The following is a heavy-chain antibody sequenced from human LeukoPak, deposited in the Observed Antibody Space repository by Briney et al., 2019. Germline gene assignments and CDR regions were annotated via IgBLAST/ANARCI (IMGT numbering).Heavy chain of an antibody. D-gene: IGHD2-2*01. CDR1: GGSISSYY. CDR2: IYYSGST. CDR3: ARGREGGYCSSTSCLFDY. V-gene: IGHV4-59*01. J-gene: IGHJ4*02. Sequence: SETLSLTCTVSGGSISSYYWSWIRRPPGKGLEWIGYIYYSGSTNYNPSLKSRVTISVDTSKNQFSPKLSSVTAADTAVYYCARGREGGYCSSTSCLFDYWGQGTLVTVSS.